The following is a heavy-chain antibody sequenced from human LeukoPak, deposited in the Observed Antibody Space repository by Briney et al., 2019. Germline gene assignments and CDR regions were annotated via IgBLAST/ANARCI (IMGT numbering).Heavy chain of an antibody. D-gene: IGHD5-18*01. CDR1: GSSLTELF. CDR2: FDVIDAKT. J-gene: IGHJ4*02. Sequence: ASVTVSCTVSGSSLTELFLYWVRQAPGKGLEWMGGFDVIDAKTFYAQKFQGRVTMTEDSSTDTAYMELSRLRSDDTAFYYCAAGRPYSLLDYWGQGTLLTVSS. V-gene: IGHV1-24*01. CDR3: AAGRPYSLLDY.